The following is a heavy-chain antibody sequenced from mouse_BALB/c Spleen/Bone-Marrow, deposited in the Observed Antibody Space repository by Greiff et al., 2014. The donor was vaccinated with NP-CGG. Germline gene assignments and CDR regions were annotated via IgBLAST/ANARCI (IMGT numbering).Heavy chain of an antibody. CDR2: IDPANGNT. V-gene: IGHV14-3*02. D-gene: IGHD1-1*01. CDR1: GFNIKDTY. CDR3: AIYYYGSSGFAY. Sequence: VQLQQSGAELVKPGASVKLSCTASGFNIKDTYMHWVKQRPEQGLEWIGRIDPANGNTKYDPKFQGKATITADTSSNTAYLQLSSLTSEDTAVYYCAIYYYGSSGFAYRGQGTLVTVSA. J-gene: IGHJ3*01.